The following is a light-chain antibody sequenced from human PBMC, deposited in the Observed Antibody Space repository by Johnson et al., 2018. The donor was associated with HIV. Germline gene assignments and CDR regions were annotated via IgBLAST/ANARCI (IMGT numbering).Light chain of an antibody. J-gene: IGLJ1*01. CDR3: GTWDTSLTTGGV. V-gene: IGLV1-51*01. CDR1: SSNIGNNY. CDR2: DND. Sequence: QSVLTQPPSLSAAPGQTVTISCSGSSSNIGNNYVSWYQQLPGTAPKILIYDNDKRPSGIPDRFSGSKSGTSATLGITGLLPGDEADYYCGTWDTSLTTGGVFGTGTKVTVL.